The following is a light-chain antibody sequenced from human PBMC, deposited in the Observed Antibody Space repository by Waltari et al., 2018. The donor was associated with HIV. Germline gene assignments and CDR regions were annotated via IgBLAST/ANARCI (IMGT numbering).Light chain of an antibody. J-gene: IGLJ2*01. CDR1: YIGSKN. CDR3: QIWDSSLDHVL. Sequence: SYVLTQTPSVSLAPGKTARITCGGNYIGSKNVHWYQQKPGQAPVLVFYYDSDRPSGIPERFSGSNSGNTATLTISRVEAGDEADYYCQIWDSSLDHVLFGGGTKLTVL. CDR2: YDS. V-gene: IGLV3-21*04.